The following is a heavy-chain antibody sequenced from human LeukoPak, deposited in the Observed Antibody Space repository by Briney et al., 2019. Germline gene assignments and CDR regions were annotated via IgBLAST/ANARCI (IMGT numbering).Heavy chain of an antibody. J-gene: IGHJ4*02. V-gene: IGHV4-59*01. CDR3: ASSRSSSGWSLIDS. Sequence: PSETLSLTCTVSGGSINRDYWSWIRQPPGKGQEWVGYIYYSGSTNYKPSLKRRVTISVDTSKNQFSLKVRSVTAAHTAVYYCASSRSSSGWSLIDSWGQGALVTVSS. D-gene: IGHD6-19*01. CDR2: IYYSGST. CDR1: GGSINRDY.